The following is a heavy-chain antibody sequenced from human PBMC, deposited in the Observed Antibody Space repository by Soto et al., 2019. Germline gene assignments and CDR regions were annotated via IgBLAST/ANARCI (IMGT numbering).Heavy chain of an antibody. CDR3: ARRGGFKDTAMVTN. V-gene: IGHV4-39*01. CDR1: GGSISSSSYY. D-gene: IGHD5-18*01. J-gene: IGHJ4*02. CDR2: IYYSGST. Sequence: SETLSLTCTVSGGSISSSSYYWGWIRQPPGKGLEWIGSIYYSGSTYYNPSLKSRVTISVDTSKNQFSLKLSSVTAADTAVYYCARRGGFKDTAMVTNWGQGTLVTVSS.